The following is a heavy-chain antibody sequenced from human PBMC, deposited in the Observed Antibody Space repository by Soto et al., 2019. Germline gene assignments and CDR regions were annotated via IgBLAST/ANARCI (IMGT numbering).Heavy chain of an antibody. J-gene: IGHJ4*02. CDR1: GGSFRGYF. V-gene: IGHV4-34*01. CDR2: INDSGST. CDR3: QGGDF. D-gene: IGHD3-16*01. Sequence: PSETLSLTCAVSGGSFRGYFWSWIRQSPDKGLEWIGEINDSGSTYYNPPFKSRLTLSVDTSRSQISLRLTSMTAADSAVYYCQGGDFWGQGTRVTVSS.